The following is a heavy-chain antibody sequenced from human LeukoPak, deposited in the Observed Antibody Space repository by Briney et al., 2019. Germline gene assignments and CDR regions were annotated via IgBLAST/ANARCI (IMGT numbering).Heavy chain of an antibody. CDR1: GFTFSSYS. CDR3: ARAMPSPPYYYYYMDV. V-gene: IGHV3-21*01. Sequence: GGSLRLSCAASGFTFSSYSMNWVRQAPGKGLGWVSSISSSSSYIYYADSVKGRFTISRDNAKNSLYLQMNSLRAEDTAVYYCARAMPSPPYYYYYMDVWGKGTTVTVSS. J-gene: IGHJ6*03. D-gene: IGHD2-2*01. CDR2: ISSSSSYI.